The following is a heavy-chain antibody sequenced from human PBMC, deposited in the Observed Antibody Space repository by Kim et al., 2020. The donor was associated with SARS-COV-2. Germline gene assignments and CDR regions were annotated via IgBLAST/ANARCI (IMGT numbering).Heavy chain of an antibody. V-gene: IGHV3-74*01. CDR3: ARDQSRAGPTTVDY. J-gene: IGHJ4*02. D-gene: IGHD1-26*01. Sequence: YADFVKGLFTISRDNTKNTLYLQMNSLRAEDSGVYFCARDQSRAGPTTVDYWGQGTLVTVSS.